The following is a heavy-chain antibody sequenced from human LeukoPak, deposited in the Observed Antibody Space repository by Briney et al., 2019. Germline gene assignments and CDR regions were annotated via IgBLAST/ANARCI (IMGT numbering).Heavy chain of an antibody. D-gene: IGHD6-19*01. Sequence: PGGSLRLSCAASGFTFSSYAMSWVRQAPGKGLEWVSAISGSGGSTYYADSVKGRFTISRDNSKNTLYLQMNSLRAEDTAVYYCPKDASAWVIAVAGTFDYWGQGTLVTVSS. J-gene: IGHJ4*02. CDR1: GFTFSSYA. CDR2: ISGSGGST. V-gene: IGHV3-23*01. CDR3: PKDASAWVIAVAGTFDY.